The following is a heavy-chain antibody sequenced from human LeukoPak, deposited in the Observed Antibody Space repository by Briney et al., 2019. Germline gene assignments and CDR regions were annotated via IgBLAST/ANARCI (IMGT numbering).Heavy chain of an antibody. CDR3: ARVGRSWLRIDY. V-gene: IGHV4-30-4*01. Sequence: PSQTLSLTCTLSGGSISSGDYYWSWIRQPPGKGLEWIGYIYYSGSTYYNPSLKSRVTISVDTSKNQFSLKLSSVTAADTAVYYCARVGRSWLRIDYWGQGTLVTVSS. CDR2: IYYSGST. D-gene: IGHD6-13*01. CDR1: GGSISSGDYY. J-gene: IGHJ4*02.